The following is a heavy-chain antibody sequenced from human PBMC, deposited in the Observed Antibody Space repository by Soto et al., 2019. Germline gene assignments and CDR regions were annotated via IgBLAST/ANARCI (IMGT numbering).Heavy chain of an antibody. CDR2: IYFNGNT. CDR3: ASVTFGGVVLAH. CDR1: ADSFSKYY. J-gene: IGHJ4*02. D-gene: IGHD3-16*01. V-gene: IGHV4-59*01. Sequence: PSETLSLTCSVSADSFSKYYWTWIRQPPGEGLEWIGYIYFNGNTNYNPSLKGRATISIDTSKKQFSLNLSSVTAADTAVNYCASVTFGGVVLAHWGQGTLVTVSS.